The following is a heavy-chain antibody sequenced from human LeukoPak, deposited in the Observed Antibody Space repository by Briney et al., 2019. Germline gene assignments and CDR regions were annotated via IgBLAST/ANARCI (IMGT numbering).Heavy chain of an antibody. CDR3: ARGITTGAPY. CDR2: VNPNSGGT. D-gene: IGHD1-1*01. J-gene: IGHJ4*02. CDR1: GGTFSSYA. Sequence: ASVKVSCEASGGTFSSYAISWVRQAPGQGLEWMGWVNPNSGGTNYAQKFQGRVTMTRDTSINTAYMDLSSLRSDDTAVYYCARGITTGAPYWGQGTLVTVSS. V-gene: IGHV1-2*02.